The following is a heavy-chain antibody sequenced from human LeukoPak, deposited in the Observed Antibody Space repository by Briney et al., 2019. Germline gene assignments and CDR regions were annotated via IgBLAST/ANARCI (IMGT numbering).Heavy chain of an antibody. J-gene: IGHJ4*02. Sequence: GGSLRLSCAASGFTFSSYAMSWVRQAPGKGLEWVSAISGSGGSTYYADSVKGRFTISRDNSKNTLYLQMNSLRAEDTAVYYCAGEYYHDSSGYSPLGYWDQGTLVTVSS. CDR1: GFTFSSYA. CDR2: ISGSGGST. CDR3: AGEYYHDSSGYSPLGY. D-gene: IGHD3-22*01. V-gene: IGHV3-23*01.